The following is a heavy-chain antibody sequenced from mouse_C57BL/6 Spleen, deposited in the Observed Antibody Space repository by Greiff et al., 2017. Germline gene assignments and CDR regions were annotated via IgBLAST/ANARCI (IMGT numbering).Heavy chain of an antibody. D-gene: IGHD4-1*02. V-gene: IGHV3-6*01. J-gene: IGHJ3*01. CDR1: GYSITSGYY. Sequence: EVKLVESGPGLVKPSQSLSLTCSVTGYSITSGYYWYWIRQFPGNKLEWMGYISYDGSHNYNQSLKNRISITLDTSKNPCFLKLNSVTSEDTATYYCATSNWDLFAYWGQGTLVTVSA. CDR2: ISYDGSH. CDR3: ATSNWDLFAY.